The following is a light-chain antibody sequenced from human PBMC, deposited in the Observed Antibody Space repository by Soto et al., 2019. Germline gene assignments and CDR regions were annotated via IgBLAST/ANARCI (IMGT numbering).Light chain of an antibody. CDR1: QSISSW. CDR2: DAS. V-gene: IGKV1-5*01. J-gene: IGKJ5*01. CDR3: QQYHTSSIT. Sequence: DVQMSQYPYTLSASLWDRVTITLRASQSISSWLAWYQQKAGKAPKLLIYDASTLESGVPSRFSGSRSGTEFTLTSDRLQPDDFATYYCQQYHTSSITFGQGTRLEIK.